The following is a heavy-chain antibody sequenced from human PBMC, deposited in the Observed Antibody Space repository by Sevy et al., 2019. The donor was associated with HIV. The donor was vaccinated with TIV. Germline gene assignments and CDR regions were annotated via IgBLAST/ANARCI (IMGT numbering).Heavy chain of an antibody. CDR1: GFTSSDYY. Sequence: GGCLILSCVGFGFTSSDYYMSWIRQAPGKGLEWVSYISGSGSTIDYADSVKGRFTISRDNAKNSLYLKMNSLRAEDTAVYYCAREKRQDYYYYGMDVWGQGTTVTVSS. J-gene: IGHJ6*02. CDR3: AREKRQDYYYYGMDV. D-gene: IGHD1-1*01. V-gene: IGHV3-11*01. CDR2: ISGSGSTI.